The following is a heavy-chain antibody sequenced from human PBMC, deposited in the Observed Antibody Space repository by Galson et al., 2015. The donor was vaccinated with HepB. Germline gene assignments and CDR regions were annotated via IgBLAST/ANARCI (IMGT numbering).Heavy chain of an antibody. Sequence: SLRLSCAASGFAFSSYSIDWVRQAPGKGLEWVSSISSSSSYIYYAVSVKGRFTISRDNAKNSLYLQMDSLRAEDTAIYYCAREGGGAVADYWGQGTLVTVSS. CDR2: ISSSSSYI. CDR3: AREGGGAVADY. CDR1: GFAFSSYS. V-gene: IGHV3-21*01. D-gene: IGHD6-19*01. J-gene: IGHJ4*02.